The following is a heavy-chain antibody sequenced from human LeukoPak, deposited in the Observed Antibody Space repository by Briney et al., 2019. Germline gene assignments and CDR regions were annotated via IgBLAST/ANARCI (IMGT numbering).Heavy chain of an antibody. CDR2: IYYSGNT. Sequence: SETLSLTCTVSGGSMSSYYWNWIRQPPGKGLELIGYIYYSGNTNYNPSLKSRVTISVDTSKNQFSLKLTSVTAADTAVYYCARDMSWDTTMVGAGLFDCWGQGTLVTVSS. V-gene: IGHV4-59*01. CDR3: ARDMSWDTTMVGAGLFDC. CDR1: GGSMSSYY. D-gene: IGHD5-18*01. J-gene: IGHJ4*02.